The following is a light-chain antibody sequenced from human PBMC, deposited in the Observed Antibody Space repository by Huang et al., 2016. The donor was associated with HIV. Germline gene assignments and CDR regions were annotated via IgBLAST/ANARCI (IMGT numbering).Light chain of an antibody. Sequence: EIVLTQSPGTLSLSPGERATLSCRASQSISSTYLVWYQQKPGQAPRLLIEGASSRATGIPDRFSGSGSGTDFTLTISRLEPEDCAVYYCQQYGSSPPWTFGQGTKVEIK. CDR1: QSISSTY. CDR2: GAS. J-gene: IGKJ1*01. CDR3: QQYGSSPPWT. V-gene: IGKV3-20*01.